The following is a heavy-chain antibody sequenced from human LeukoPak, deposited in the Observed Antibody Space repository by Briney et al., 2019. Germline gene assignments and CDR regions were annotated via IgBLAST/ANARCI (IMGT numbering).Heavy chain of an antibody. Sequence: GGSLRLSCAASGFTFSSYWMHWVRQAPGKGLLWVSRINTDGSSTNFADSVRGRFTISRDNAKNTLYLQMNSPRAEDTAVYYCTRDLSGTYYGRFDYWGQGTLVTVSS. D-gene: IGHD1-26*01. V-gene: IGHV3-74*01. CDR2: INTDGSST. J-gene: IGHJ4*02. CDR1: GFTFSSYW. CDR3: TRDLSGTYYGRFDY.